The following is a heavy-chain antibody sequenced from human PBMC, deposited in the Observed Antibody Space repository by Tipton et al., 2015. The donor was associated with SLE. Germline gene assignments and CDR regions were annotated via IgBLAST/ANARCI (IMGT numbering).Heavy chain of an antibody. J-gene: IGHJ4*02. V-gene: IGHV3-74*01. D-gene: IGHD5-24*01. CDR1: GFTFSSYW. CDR3: ARYPLQSGGFDY. CDR2: INSDGSST. Sequence: GSLRLSCAASGFTFSSYWMHWVRQAPGKGLVWVSRINSDGSSTSYADSVKGRFTISRDNAKNTLYLQMNSLRAEDTAVYYCARYPLQSGGFDYWGQGTLVTVSS.